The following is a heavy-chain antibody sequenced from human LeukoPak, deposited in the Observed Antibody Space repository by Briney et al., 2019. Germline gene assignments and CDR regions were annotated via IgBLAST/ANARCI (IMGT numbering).Heavy chain of an antibody. CDR2: ISSSSSTI. CDR1: GFTFSSYS. D-gene: IGHD1-14*01. CDR3: ARVYRRYFDY. Sequence: GGSLRLSCAASGFTFSSYSMNWVRQAPGKGLEWVSYISSSSSTIYYADSVKGRFTISRDNAKNSLFLQMNSLRAEDTAVYYCARVYRRYFDYWGQGTLVTVSS. J-gene: IGHJ4*02. V-gene: IGHV3-48*01.